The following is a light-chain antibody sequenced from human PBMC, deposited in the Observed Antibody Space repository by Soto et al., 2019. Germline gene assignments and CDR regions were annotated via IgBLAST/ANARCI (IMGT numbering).Light chain of an antibody. V-gene: IGKV3-15*01. CDR3: QQYNNWHPKA. Sequence: EIVMTQSPATLSVSPGERATLSCRASQSVSSNLAWYQQKPGQAPRLLIYGASTRATGIPARFSVSGSGTEFTPTISSLQAEDFAVYYCQQYNNWHPKAFGQGTKVEIK. CDR1: QSVSSN. J-gene: IGKJ1*01. CDR2: GAS.